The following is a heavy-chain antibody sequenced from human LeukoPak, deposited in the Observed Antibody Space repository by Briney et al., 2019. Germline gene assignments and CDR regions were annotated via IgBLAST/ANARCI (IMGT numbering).Heavy chain of an antibody. CDR1: GFRFSSYA. D-gene: IGHD1-26*01. Sequence: GGSLRLSCAASGFRFSSYAMSWVRQAPGKGLEWVSAVSGTGDTAYYADSVKGRFTVSRDNSKNTLYLQMNSLRAEDTAVYYCAKDLSASWAYYFDYWGQGTLVTVSS. J-gene: IGHJ4*02. V-gene: IGHV3-23*01. CDR2: VSGTGDTA. CDR3: AKDLSASWAYYFDY.